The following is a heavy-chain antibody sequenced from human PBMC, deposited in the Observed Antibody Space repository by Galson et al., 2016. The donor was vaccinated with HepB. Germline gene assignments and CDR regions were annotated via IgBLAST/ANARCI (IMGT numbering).Heavy chain of an antibody. CDR2: ITPSDDNT. CDR3: ARSGGGGSSWFDY. CDR1: GDTFTYRY. V-gene: IGHV1-45*02. D-gene: IGHD6-13*01. J-gene: IGHJ4*02. Sequence: SVKVSCKASGDTFTYRYLHWVRQAPGQPLEWMGWITPSDDNTKYTQKFQGRVTITRDSSLSTVYMELRSLRSEDTAVYYCARSGGGGSSWFDYWGQGTLVTVSS.